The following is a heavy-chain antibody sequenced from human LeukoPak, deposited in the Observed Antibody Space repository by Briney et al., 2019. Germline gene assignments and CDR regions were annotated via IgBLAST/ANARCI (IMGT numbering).Heavy chain of an antibody. J-gene: IGHJ4*02. CDR2: LSFDGSHK. CDR1: GFTFSRFP. V-gene: IGHV3-30*01. D-gene: IGHD3-22*01. Sequence: GGSLRLSCAASGFTFSRFPMHWVRQAPGKGLGWVAALSFDGSHKYSADSVKGRFTTSRDNSKNTLYLQMNSLRAEDTAVYYCARTNYYDSSGYQITDYWGQGTLVTVSS. CDR3: ARTNYYDSSGYQITDY.